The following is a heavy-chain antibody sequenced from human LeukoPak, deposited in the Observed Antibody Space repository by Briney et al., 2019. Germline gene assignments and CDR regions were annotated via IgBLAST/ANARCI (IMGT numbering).Heavy chain of an antibody. CDR2: IKQDGSEK. CDR1: GFTVNSNY. CDR3: ARDHCSSTTCYGDDY. D-gene: IGHD2-2*01. V-gene: IGHV3-7*04. Sequence: GGSLRLSCGASGFTVNSNYMAWVRQAPGKGLEWVANIKQDGSEKYYVDSVKGRFTISRDNAKNSLYLQMNSLRAEDTAVYYCARDHCSSTTCYGDDYWGQGTLVTVSS. J-gene: IGHJ4*02.